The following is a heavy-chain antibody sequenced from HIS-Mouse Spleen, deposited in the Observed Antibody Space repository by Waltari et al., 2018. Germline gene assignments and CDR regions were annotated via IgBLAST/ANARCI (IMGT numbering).Heavy chain of an antibody. Sequence: QLQLQESGPGLVKPSETLSLTCPVSGGSIRSSSYYRGWIRQPPGKGLVWIGSIYYSGSTYYNPSLKSRVTISVDTSKNQFSLKLSSVTAADTAVYYCARAPTGFLEWFDAFDIWGQGTMVTVSS. CDR2: IYYSGST. J-gene: IGHJ3*02. D-gene: IGHD3-3*01. CDR1: GGSIRSSSYY. CDR3: ARAPTGFLEWFDAFDI. V-gene: IGHV4-39*07.